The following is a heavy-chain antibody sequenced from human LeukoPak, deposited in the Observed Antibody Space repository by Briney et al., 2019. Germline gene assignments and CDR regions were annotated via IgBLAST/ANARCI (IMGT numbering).Heavy chain of an antibody. Sequence: SETLSLTCTVSGGSISSYYWSWIRQPPGKGLEWIGYIYYSGSTNYNPSLKSRVTISVDTSKNQFSLKLSSVTAADTAVYYCATLATNGIVSSSFSYWGQGTLVTVSS. CDR1: GGSISSYY. V-gene: IGHV4-59*08. CDR2: IYYSGST. J-gene: IGHJ4*02. D-gene: IGHD6-13*01. CDR3: ATLATNGIVSSSFSY.